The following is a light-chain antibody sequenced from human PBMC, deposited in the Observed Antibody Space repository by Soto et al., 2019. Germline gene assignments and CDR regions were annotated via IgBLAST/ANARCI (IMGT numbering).Light chain of an antibody. J-gene: IGLJ2*01. V-gene: IGLV1-40*01. CDR3: QSYDSSLSGDVV. CDR2: DNY. CDR1: SSNIGAGYK. Sequence: QPVLTQPPSVSGALGQKITISCTGTSSNIGAGYKIHWYQQLPGTAPKFLIHDNYNRPSGVPDRFSGSKSGTSAFLAITGLQAEDEGDYYCQSYDSSLSGDVVFGGGTKVTVL.